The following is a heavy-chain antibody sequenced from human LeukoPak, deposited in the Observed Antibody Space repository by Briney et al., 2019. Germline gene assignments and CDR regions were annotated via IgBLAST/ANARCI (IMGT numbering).Heavy chain of an antibody. J-gene: IGHJ6*03. V-gene: IGHV4-4*02. D-gene: IGHD3-3*01. CDR2: IYHSGST. CDR3: ARVGPYYDFWSYYYYYMDV. Sequence: SETLSLTCAVSGGSISSSNWWSWVHQPPGKGLEWIGEIYHSGSTNYNPSLKSRVTISVDKSKNQFSLKLSSVTAADTAVYYCARVGPYYDFWSYYYYYMDVWGKGTTVTVSS. CDR1: GGSISSSNW.